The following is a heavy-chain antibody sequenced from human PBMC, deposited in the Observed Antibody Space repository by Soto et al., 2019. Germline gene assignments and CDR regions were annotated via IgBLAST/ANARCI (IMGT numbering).Heavy chain of an antibody. CDR2: INHSGST. Sequence: SETLSLTCAVYGGSFSGYYWTWIRQPPGKGLEWIGEINHSGSTNYNPSLKSRVTISVDTSKNQFSLNLSSVTAADTAVYYCARGSYGSGSYYNSRQIDYWGQGTLVTVSS. J-gene: IGHJ4*02. CDR1: GGSFSGYY. V-gene: IGHV4-34*01. D-gene: IGHD3-10*01. CDR3: ARGSYGSGSYYNSRQIDY.